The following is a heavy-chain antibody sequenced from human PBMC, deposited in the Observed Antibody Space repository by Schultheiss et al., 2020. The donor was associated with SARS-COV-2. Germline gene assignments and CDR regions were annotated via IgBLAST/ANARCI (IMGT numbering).Heavy chain of an antibody. J-gene: IGHJ4*02. CDR2: ISYDGNNY. Sequence: GGSLRLSCAASGFTFSSYAMHWVRQAPGKGLEWVAVISYDGNNYDYADSVKGRFTISRDNSKNTLYLQMNSLRAEDTAVYYCDTYYYDSSGSTHFDYWGQVTLVTVSS. CDR1: GFTFSSYA. V-gene: IGHV3-30*03. D-gene: IGHD3-22*01. CDR3: DTYYYDSSGSTHFDY.